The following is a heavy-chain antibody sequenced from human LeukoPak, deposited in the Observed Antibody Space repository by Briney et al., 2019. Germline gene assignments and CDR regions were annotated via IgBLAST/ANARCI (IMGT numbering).Heavy chain of an antibody. J-gene: IGHJ4*02. D-gene: IGHD2-2*01. V-gene: IGHV3-21*01. CDR3: ARVYCSSTSCYDY. Sequence: GGSLRLSCAASGFTFSSYSMNWVRQAPGKGLEWVSSISSSSSYIYYADSVKGRFTISIDNAKNSLYLQMNSLRAEDTAVYYCARVYCSSTSCYDYWGQGTLVTVSS. CDR1: GFTFSSYS. CDR2: ISSSSSYI.